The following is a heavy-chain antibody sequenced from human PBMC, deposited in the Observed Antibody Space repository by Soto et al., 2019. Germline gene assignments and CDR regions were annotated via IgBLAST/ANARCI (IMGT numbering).Heavy chain of an antibody. D-gene: IGHD3-22*01. V-gene: IGHV3-48*01. Sequence: PGGSLRLSCAASVFTFSTYSMNWVRQAPGKGLEWVSYISSSSSTIFYTDSVKGRFTVSRDNAKNSLYLQMNSLRAEDTAVYYCARPMYYYDSSGPPAYWGQGTLVTVSS. J-gene: IGHJ4*02. CDR2: ISSSSSTI. CDR3: ARPMYYYDSSGPPAY. CDR1: VFTFSTYS.